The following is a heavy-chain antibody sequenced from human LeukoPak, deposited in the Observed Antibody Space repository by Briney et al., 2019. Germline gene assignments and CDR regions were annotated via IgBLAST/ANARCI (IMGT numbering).Heavy chain of an antibody. V-gene: IGHV3-20*04. CDR2: INWNGGST. Sequence: GGSLRLSCAASGFTFDDYGMSWVRQAPGKGLEWVSGINWNGGSTGYADSVKGRFTISRDNAKNSLYLQMNSLTAEDSAVYYCASRRGSNRPFDYWGQGTLVTVSS. CDR3: ASRRGSNRPFDY. J-gene: IGHJ4*02. D-gene: IGHD1-26*01. CDR1: GFTFDDYG.